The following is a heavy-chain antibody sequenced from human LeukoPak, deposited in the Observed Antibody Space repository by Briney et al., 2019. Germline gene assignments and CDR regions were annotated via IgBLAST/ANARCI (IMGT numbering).Heavy chain of an antibody. J-gene: IGHJ3*02. V-gene: IGHV1-2*02. Sequence: ASVTVSCKASGYTFTGYYIHWVRQAPGQGLEWMGWIYPYSGDTNYAQNFQGRVTMTRDTSISTAYMELISLKSDDTAVYYCARDRNSGSSLDIGGKGKMLTVSS. CDR3: ARDRNSGSSLDI. CDR1: GYTFTGYY. D-gene: IGHD6-6*01. CDR2: IYPYSGDT.